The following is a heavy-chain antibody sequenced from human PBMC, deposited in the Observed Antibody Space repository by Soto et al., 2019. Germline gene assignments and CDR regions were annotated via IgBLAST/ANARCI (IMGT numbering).Heavy chain of an antibody. J-gene: IGHJ4*02. D-gene: IGHD3-22*01. Sequence: ASVKVSCKASGFTFTGYFIHWVRRAPGQGLEWMGWINPNSGDTNYAQKFQGRVTITADKSTSTAYMELSSLRSEDTAVYYCARDLSNHYYDSSGFDYWGQGTLVTVSS. CDR1: GFTFTGYF. CDR3: ARDLSNHYYDSSGFDY. CDR2: INPNSGDT. V-gene: IGHV1-2*02.